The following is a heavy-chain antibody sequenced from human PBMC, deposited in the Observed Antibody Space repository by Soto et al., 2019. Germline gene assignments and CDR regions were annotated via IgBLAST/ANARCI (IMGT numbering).Heavy chain of an antibody. CDR3: RSGRDY. V-gene: IGHV3-73*02. J-gene: IGHJ4*02. D-gene: IGHD3-10*01. CDR1: GFTFSGSD. Sequence: EVQLVESGGGLVQPGGSLKLSCAASGFTFSGSDMHWVRQASGKGLEWVGRIRSKANSYATVYAASVKGRFTISRDDSENTADLQMNRRKTEDTAVYYCRSGRDYWGQGTLVTVSS. CDR2: IRSKANSYAT.